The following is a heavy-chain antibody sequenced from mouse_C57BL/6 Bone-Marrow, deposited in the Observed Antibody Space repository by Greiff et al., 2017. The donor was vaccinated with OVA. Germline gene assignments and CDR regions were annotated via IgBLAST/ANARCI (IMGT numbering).Heavy chain of an antibody. CDR3: ATHYYGSMSDFDY. V-gene: IGHV1-54*01. CDR2: INPGSGGT. J-gene: IGHJ2*01. Sequence: QVQLQQSGAELVRPGTSVKVSCKASGYAFTNYLIEWVKQRPGQGLEWIGVINPGSGGTNYNEKFKGKATLTADKSSSTAYMQLSSLTSEDSAVYFCATHYYGSMSDFDYWGQGTTLTVSS. CDR1: GYAFTNYL. D-gene: IGHD1-1*01.